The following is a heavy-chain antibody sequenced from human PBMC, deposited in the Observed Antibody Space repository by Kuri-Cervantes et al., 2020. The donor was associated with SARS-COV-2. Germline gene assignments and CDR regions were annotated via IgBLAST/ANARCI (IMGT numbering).Heavy chain of an antibody. J-gene: IGHJ2*01. CDR2: ISGSGGST. Sequence: GESLKISCAASGFTFSSYAMSWVRQAPGKGLEWVSAISGSGGSTYYADSVKGRFTISRDNAKNSLYLQMNSLRAEDQAVYYCARDRRALGLGDILTGYYPHRYLQLRGRGTLVTVSS. CDR3: ARDRRALGLGDILTGYYPHRYLQL. D-gene: IGHD3-9*01. CDR1: GFTFSSYA. V-gene: IGHV3-23*01.